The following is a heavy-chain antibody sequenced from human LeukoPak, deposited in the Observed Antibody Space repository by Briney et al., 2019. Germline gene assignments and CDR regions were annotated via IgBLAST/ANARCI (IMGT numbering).Heavy chain of an antibody. CDR2: IYYRGST. Sequence: SETLSLTCTVSGGSISSYYWSWIRQSPGKGLEWIGHIYYRGSTNYNPSLKGRVPILVEPSQKQFSLKLRPVTSAATARNFRARRDGDHPDYWGQGTLVTVS. V-gene: IGHV4-59*08. CDR1: GGSISSYY. CDR3: ARRDGDHPDY. D-gene: IGHD4-17*01. J-gene: IGHJ4*02.